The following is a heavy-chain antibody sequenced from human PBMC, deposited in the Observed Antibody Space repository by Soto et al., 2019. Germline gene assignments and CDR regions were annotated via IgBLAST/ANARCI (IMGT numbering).Heavy chain of an antibody. J-gene: IGHJ6*02. CDR2: ISYDGSNK. CDR1: GFTFSSYG. Sequence: GGSLRLSCAASGFTFSSYGMHWVRQAPGKGLEWVAVISYDGSNKYYADSVKGRFTISRDNSKNTLYLQMNSLGAEDTAVYYCAKSGTHLNYFWSGYYTGDPYYYYYGMDVWGQGTTVTVSS. V-gene: IGHV3-30*18. CDR3: AKSGTHLNYFWSGYYTGDPYYYYYGMDV. D-gene: IGHD3-3*01.